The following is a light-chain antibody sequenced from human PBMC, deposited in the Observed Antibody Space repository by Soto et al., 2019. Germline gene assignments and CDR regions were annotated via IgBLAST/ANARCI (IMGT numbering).Light chain of an antibody. Sequence: DIQMTQSPSSLSASVGDRVTITFRASQSISSYLNWYQQNPGKAPKLLIYAASSLQSGVPSRFSGSGSGTDFTLTISSLQPEDFATYYCQQSYSTPWTFGQGTKVEIK. V-gene: IGKV1-39*01. CDR1: QSISSY. CDR2: AAS. J-gene: IGKJ1*01. CDR3: QQSYSTPWT.